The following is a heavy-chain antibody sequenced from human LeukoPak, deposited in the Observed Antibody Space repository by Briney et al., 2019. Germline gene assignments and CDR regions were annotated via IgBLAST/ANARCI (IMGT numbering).Heavy chain of an antibody. V-gene: IGHV4-39*07. CDR1: GGSISSSSYY. Sequence: SETLSLTCTVSGGSISSSSYYWGWIRQPPGRGLEWIGSIYYSGSTYYNPSLKSRVTISVDTSKNQFSLKLSSVTAADTAVYYCARATLLGLPAAISYWFDPWGQGTLVTVSS. D-gene: IGHD2-2*01. CDR3: ARATLLGLPAAISYWFDP. CDR2: IYYSGST. J-gene: IGHJ5*02.